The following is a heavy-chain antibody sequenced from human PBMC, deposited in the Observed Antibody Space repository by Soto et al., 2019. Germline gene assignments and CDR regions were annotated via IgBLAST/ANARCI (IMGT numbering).Heavy chain of an antibody. CDR2: INPKSGGT. CDR1: GYSFTDYH. Sequence: ASVKVSCKASGYSFTDYHIHWVRQAPGQGLEWLGRINPKSGGTSTAQKFQGWVTMTTDTSISTASMELTRLTSDDTAIYYCARGDSTGCSNGVCSFFYNHDMDVWGQGTTVTVSS. V-gene: IGHV1-2*04. D-gene: IGHD2-8*01. J-gene: IGHJ6*02. CDR3: ARGDSTGCSNGVCSFFYNHDMDV.